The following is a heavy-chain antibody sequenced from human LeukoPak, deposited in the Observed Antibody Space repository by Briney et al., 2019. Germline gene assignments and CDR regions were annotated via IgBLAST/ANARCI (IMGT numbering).Heavy chain of an antibody. J-gene: IGHJ4*02. D-gene: IGHD3-10*01. V-gene: IGHV3-7*03. Sequence: GGSLRLSCAASGFIFTNYFMSWVRQAPGKGLEWVASIKHDGSEKYYVDSVKGRFTISRDNSKNMLYLQINSLRAEDTAVYYCARGRNYFEALHRSYWGQGTLVTVSS. CDR2: IKHDGSEK. CDR3: ARGRNYFEALHRSY. CDR1: GFIFTNYF.